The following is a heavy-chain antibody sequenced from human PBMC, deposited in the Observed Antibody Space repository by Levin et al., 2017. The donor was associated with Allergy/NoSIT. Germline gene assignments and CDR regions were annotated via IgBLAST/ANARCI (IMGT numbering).Heavy chain of an antibody. Sequence: GGSLRLSCAASGFTFTHYAMHWLRQAPGKGLEWVALISDDGGSQYYADSVKGRFTISRDDSQNMVFLQMNSLGHEDTAVYYCARDQYYASGTYYRTFDYWGQGTLVTVSS. D-gene: IGHD3-10*01. CDR1: GFTFTHYA. CDR2: ISDDGGSQ. CDR3: ARDQYYASGTYYRTFDY. V-gene: IGHV3-30-3*01. J-gene: IGHJ4*02.